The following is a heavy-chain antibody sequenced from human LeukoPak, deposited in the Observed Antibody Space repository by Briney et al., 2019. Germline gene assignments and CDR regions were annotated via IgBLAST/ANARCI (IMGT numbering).Heavy chain of an antibody. CDR1: GYTFTANY. V-gene: IGHV1-2*02. Sequence: ASVKVSCKASGYTFTANYMHWVRQAPGQGLEWMGWINPRSGGTNYGEKFRGRVTMTRDTSITTAYMELSSLRLDDTAVYYCARAGSGSGWYFDYWGQGTLVTVSS. CDR2: INPRSGGT. D-gene: IGHD6-19*01. CDR3: ARAGSGSGWYFDY. J-gene: IGHJ4*02.